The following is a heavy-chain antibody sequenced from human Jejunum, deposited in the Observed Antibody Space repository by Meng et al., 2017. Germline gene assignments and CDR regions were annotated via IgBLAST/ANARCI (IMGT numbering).Heavy chain of an antibody. CDR1: GGSVSSGNYF. CDR3: ARAGHPKVKLYDC. V-gene: IGHV4-61*01. CDR2: IYSGGST. Sequence: SETLSLTCTVSGGSVSSGNYFWSWIRQPPGKGLEWIGFIYSGGSTNYNSPLKSRVSISIDTSKNQFSLELRSATAADTAVYYCARAGHPKVKLYDCWGQGTLVTVSS. D-gene: IGHD3-10*01. J-gene: IGHJ4*02.